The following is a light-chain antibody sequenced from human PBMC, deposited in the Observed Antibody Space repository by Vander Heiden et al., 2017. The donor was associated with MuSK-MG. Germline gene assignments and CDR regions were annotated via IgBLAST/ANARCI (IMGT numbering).Light chain of an antibody. J-gene: IGLJ2*01. CDR2: DDS. CDR3: QVWDSSSDHVV. CDR1: DIGSKS. V-gene: IGLV3-21*02. Sequence: SSVLTQPPSVSVAPGQTARNTCGGNDIGSKSLAWYRQKTGQAPVLVAYDDSDRPSGIPERISGANPGNIASLTISGVEAGEEADYYCQVWDSSSDHVVFGGGTKLTVL.